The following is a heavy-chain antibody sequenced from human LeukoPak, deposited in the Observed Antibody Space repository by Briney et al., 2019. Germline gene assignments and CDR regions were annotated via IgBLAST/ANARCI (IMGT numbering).Heavy chain of an antibody. CDR2: IKQDGSEK. D-gene: IGHD3-3*01. V-gene: IGHV3-7*01. J-gene: IGHJ5*02. Sequence: GGSLRLSCAASGFTFSSYSMNWVRQAPGKGLEWVANIKQDGSEKYYVDSVKGRFTISRDNAKNSLYLQMNSLRAEDTAVYYCARDLAPTRYDFWSGYGFDPWGQGTLVTVSS. CDR3: ARDLAPTRYDFWSGYGFDP. CDR1: GFTFSSYS.